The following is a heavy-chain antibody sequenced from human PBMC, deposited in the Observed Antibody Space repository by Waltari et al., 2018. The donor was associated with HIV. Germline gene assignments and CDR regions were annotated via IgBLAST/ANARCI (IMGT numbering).Heavy chain of an antibody. D-gene: IGHD3-10*01. CDR1: GFTFSSYW. Sequence: EVQLVESGGGLVQPGGSLRLSCAASGFTFSSYWMSWVRQAPGKGLDGVANKKQDGREKYYVDSGNGRFTISRDNAENSLYLQMNSLRAEDTAVYYCARGGFYGSGSKVNWGQGTLVTVSS. CDR2: KKQDGREK. V-gene: IGHV3-7*04. J-gene: IGHJ4*02. CDR3: ARGGFYGSGSKVN.